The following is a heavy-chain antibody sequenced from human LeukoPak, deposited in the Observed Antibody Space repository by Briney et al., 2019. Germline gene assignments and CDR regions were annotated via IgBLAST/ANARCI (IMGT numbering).Heavy chain of an antibody. CDR1: GGSISIYY. D-gene: IGHD5/OR15-5a*01. V-gene: IGHV4-59*12. CDR2: IYYSGST. CDR3: ASSTESTIDY. J-gene: IGHJ4*02. Sequence: SETLSLTCTVSGGSISIYYWSWIRQPPGKGLEWIGYIYYSGSTNYNPSLKSRVTISVDTSKNQFSLKLSSATAADTAVYYCASSTESTIDYWGQGTLVTVSS.